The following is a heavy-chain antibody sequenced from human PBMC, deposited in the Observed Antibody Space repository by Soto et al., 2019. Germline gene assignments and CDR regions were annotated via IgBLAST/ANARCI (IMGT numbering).Heavy chain of an antibody. J-gene: IGHJ4*02. CDR3: ASPGMYYYDSSGSG. CDR2: ISSSSSTI. Sequence: PGGSLRLSFAASGFAFSSYSMNWVRQAPGKGLEWVSYISSSSSTIYYADSVKGRFTISRDNAKNSLYLQMNSLRDEDTAVYYCASPGMYYYDSSGSGWGQGTLVTVSS. CDR1: GFAFSSYS. D-gene: IGHD3-22*01. V-gene: IGHV3-48*02.